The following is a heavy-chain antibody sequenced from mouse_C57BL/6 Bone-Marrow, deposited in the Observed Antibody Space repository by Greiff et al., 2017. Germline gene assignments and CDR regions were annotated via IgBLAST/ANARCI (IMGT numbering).Heavy chain of an antibody. CDR2: INPGSGGT. J-gene: IGHJ2*01. Sequence: QVQLQQSGAELVRPGTSVKVSCKASGYAFTNYLIEWVQQRPGQGLEWIGVINPGSGGTNNNERFKGKGTLTANKSSSTAYMQLSSLTAEDAAVYCCARGGGNFYFDYWGQGTTLTVSS. CDR3: ARGGGNFYFDY. D-gene: IGHD2-1*01. V-gene: IGHV1-54*01. CDR1: GYAFTNYL.